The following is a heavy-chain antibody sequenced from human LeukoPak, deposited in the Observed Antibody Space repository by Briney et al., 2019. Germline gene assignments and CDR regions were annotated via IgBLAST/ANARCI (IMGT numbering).Heavy chain of an antibody. CDR2: IKQDGSEK. J-gene: IGHJ5*02. D-gene: IGHD3-10*01. Sequence: GGSLRLSCAASGFTFSSYWMSWVRQAPGKGLEWVANIKQDGSEKYYVDSVEGRFTISRDNAKNSLYLQMNSLRAEDTAVYYCARYPGSGSYLPSYNWFDPWGQGPLVTVSS. V-gene: IGHV3-7*01. CDR1: GFTFSSYW. CDR3: ARYPGSGSYLPSYNWFDP.